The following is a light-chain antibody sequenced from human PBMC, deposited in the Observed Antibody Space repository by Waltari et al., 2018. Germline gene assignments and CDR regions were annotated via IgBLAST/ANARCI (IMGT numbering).Light chain of an antibody. CDR3: QQYNSYSS. J-gene: IGKJ1*01. V-gene: IGKV1-9*01. CDR1: EGSSTY. CDR2: GAS. Sequence: IQLTQSPSSLSASVGDKVTITCRASEGSSTYLSWYQQQPGKAPKLLISGASTLQSGVPARFSGSGSGTDFSLTISSLQPGDVATYYCQQYNSYSSFGQGTKVEIK.